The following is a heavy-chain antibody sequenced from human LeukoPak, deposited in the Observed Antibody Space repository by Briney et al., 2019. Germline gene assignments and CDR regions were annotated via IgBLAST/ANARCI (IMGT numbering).Heavy chain of an antibody. D-gene: IGHD3-10*01. J-gene: IGHJ4*02. V-gene: IGHV3-48*03. CDR3: ARGAYYYGS. CDR1: GFTFSSYE. CDR2: ISSSGSTI. Sequence: QPGGSLRLSCAASGFTFSSYEMNWVRQAPGKGLEWVSYISSSGSTIYYADSVKGRFTISRDNAKNSLYLQMNSLRAADTAVYYCARGAYYYGSWGQGTLVTVSS.